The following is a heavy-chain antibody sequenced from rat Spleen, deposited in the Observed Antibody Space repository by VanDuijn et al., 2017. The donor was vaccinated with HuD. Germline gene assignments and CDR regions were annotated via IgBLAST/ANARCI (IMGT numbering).Heavy chain of an antibody. CDR1: GFTFNNYY. D-gene: IGHD1-10*01. J-gene: IGHJ3*01. V-gene: IGHV5-25*01. CDR2: ITNTGGST. CDR3: ARHGDYNNYGWFAY. Sequence: EVQLVESGGGLVQPGRSLKLSCVASGFTFNNYYMAWVRQAPTKGLEWVASITNTGGSTYYPDSVKGRFTISRDNAKSNLYLQMDSLRSEDTASYYCARHGDYNNYGWFAYWGQGTLVTVSS.